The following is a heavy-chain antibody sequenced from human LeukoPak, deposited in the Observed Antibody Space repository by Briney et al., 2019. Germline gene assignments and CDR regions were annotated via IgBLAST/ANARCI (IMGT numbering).Heavy chain of an antibody. V-gene: IGHV1-18*01. CDR1: GYTFTNYD. CDR2: ISAYNGNT. D-gene: IGHD4-17*01. J-gene: IGHJ4*02. Sequence: GASVKVSFKASGYTFTNYDINWVRQAPGQGLEWMGWISAYNGNTNYAQKFQGRVTMTTDTSTSTAYMELRSLRSDDTAVYYCARGGAGLRLVYFDYWGQGTLVTVSS. CDR3: ARGGAGLRLVYFDY.